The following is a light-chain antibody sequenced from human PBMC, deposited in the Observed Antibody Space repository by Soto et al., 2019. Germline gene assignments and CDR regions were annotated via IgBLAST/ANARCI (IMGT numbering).Light chain of an antibody. V-gene: IGKV3-20*01. CDR1: QSVSSSY. J-gene: IGKJ2*01. Sequence: ESVLTQSPGTLSLSPGERATLSCRANQSVSSSYLAWYQQKPGQAPRLLIYGASSRATGIPDRFSGSGSGTDFTLTISRLEPEDFAVYYCQQYGSSPPYTFGQGTKLEIK. CDR3: QQYGSSPPYT. CDR2: GAS.